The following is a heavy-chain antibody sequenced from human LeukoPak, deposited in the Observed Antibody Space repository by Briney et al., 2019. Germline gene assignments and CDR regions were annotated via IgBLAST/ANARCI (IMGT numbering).Heavy chain of an antibody. Sequence: GGSLRLSCAASGFTFSSYSMNWVRQAPGKGLEWVSSISSSSSYIYYADSVKGRFTISRDNSKNTLYLQMNSLRAEDTAVYYCAKDRDYHYMDVWGKGTTVTVSS. CDR3: AKDRDYHYMDV. CDR2: ISSSSSYI. CDR1: GFTFSSYS. V-gene: IGHV3-21*04. J-gene: IGHJ6*03.